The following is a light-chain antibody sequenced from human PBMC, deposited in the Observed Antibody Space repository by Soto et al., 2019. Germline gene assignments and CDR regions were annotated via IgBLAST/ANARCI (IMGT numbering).Light chain of an antibody. V-gene: IGLV2-14*01. Sequence: QSALTQPASVSGSPGQSITISCTGTSSDVGGYNYVSWYQQHPGKAPKLMIYDVSNRPSGVSNRFSGSKSDNTASLTISGLQAEDEADYYCSSYTTSGTGVFGGGTKLTVL. J-gene: IGLJ3*02. CDR3: SSYTTSGTGV. CDR2: DVS. CDR1: SSDVGGYNY.